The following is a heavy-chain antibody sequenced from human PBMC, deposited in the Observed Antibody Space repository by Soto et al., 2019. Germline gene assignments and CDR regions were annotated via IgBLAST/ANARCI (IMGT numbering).Heavy chain of an antibody. V-gene: IGHV4-4*02. Sequence: LSLTCAVSGGSISSSNWWSWVRQPPGKGLEWIGEIYHSGGTNYNPSLKSRVTISVDKSKNQFSLKLSSVTAADTAVYYCARDLVWTADDAFDIWGQGTMVTVSS. D-gene: IGHD1-1*01. CDR2: IYHSGGT. CDR3: ARDLVWTADDAFDI. J-gene: IGHJ3*02. CDR1: GGSISSSNW.